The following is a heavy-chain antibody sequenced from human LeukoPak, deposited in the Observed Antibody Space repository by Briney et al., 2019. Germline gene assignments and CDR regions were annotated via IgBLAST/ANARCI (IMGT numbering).Heavy chain of an antibody. V-gene: IGHV1-69*01. D-gene: IGHD2-2*03. CDR2: IIPIFGTA. CDR1: GGTFSSYA. J-gene: IGHJ5*02. CDR3: ARGVDIVVVPAATNWFDP. Sequence: SVRVSCKASGGTFSSYAISWVRQAPGQGLEWMGGIIPIFGTANYAQKFQGRVTITADESTSTAYMELSSLRSEDTAVYYCARGVDIVVVPAATNWFDPWGQGTLVTVSS.